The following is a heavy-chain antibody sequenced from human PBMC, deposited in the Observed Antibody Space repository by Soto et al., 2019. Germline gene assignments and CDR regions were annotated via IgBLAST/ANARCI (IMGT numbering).Heavy chain of an antibody. J-gene: IGHJ5*02. D-gene: IGHD3-9*01. Sequence: QITLKESGPTLVKPTQTLTLTCTFSGFSLSTSGVGVGWIRQPPGKALEWLALIYWDDDKRYSPSLKSRLTITKDTSKNQEVLTMTNMVPVDTATYYCAHIPNNYDILTGYYLDWFDPWGQGTLVTVSS. CDR1: GFSLSTSGVG. CDR2: IYWDDDK. CDR3: AHIPNNYDILTGYYLDWFDP. V-gene: IGHV2-5*02.